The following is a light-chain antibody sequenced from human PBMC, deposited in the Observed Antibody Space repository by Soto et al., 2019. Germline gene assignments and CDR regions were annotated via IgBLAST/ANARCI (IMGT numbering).Light chain of an antibody. J-gene: IGKJ1*01. CDR3: QQYNTYWT. Sequence: DIQMTQSPSTLSASVGDRVTITCRASQSISTWLAWYQQRPGRAPRLLIYDASSLQSGVPSRFSGSGSATEFTLSISSLKPDDSAIYYCQQYNTYWTFGQGTKVYIK. CDR1: QSISTW. CDR2: DAS. V-gene: IGKV1-5*01.